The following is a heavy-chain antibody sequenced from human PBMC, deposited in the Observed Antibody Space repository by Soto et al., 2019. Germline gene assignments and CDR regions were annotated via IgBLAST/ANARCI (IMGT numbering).Heavy chain of an antibody. CDR1: GFIFSQYS. J-gene: IGHJ4*02. Sequence: EVQLVESGGGLVKPGGSLRLSCAASGFIFSQYSMNWVRQAPGKGLEWVSSISSYGAFMYYADSVKGRFTISRDDADNSLYLQMNSLRVEETAVYYCARDRLARGIPVAGRIHYWRQGAVVTVSS. D-gene: IGHD6-19*01. CDR2: ISSYGAFM. V-gene: IGHV3-21*02. CDR3: ARDRLARGIPVAGRIHY.